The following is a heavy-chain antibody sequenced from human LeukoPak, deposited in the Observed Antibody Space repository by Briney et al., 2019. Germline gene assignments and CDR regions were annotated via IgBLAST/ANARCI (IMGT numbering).Heavy chain of an antibody. CDR2: INSDGSWT. J-gene: IGHJ4*02. CDR3: VSFYETY. CDR1: GNYW. Sequence: GESLRLSCAASGNYWMHWVRQVPGKGLVWVSHINSDGSWTSNADSVKGRFTISKDNAKNTVYLQMNSLRAEDTAVYYCVSFYETYWGRGTLVTVSS. D-gene: IGHD2/OR15-2a*01. V-gene: IGHV3-74*01.